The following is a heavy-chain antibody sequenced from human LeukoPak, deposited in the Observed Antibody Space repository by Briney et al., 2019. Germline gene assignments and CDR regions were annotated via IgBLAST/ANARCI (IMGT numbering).Heavy chain of an antibody. CDR1: GFTFSGSA. J-gene: IGHJ4*02. V-gene: IGHV3-73*01. CDR2: IRSTANGYAT. D-gene: IGHD6-19*01. Sequence: GGSLRLSCAASGFTFSGSALHWVRQASGKGLEWVGRIRSTANGYATAYAASVKGRFTISRDDSKNTAYLQMNSLRAEDTAVYYCAKQWQWLPHRGGFDYWGQGTLVTVSS. CDR3: AKQWQWLPHRGGFDY.